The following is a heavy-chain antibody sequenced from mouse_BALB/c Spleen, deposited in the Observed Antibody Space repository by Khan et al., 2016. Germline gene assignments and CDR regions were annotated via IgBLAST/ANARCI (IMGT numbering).Heavy chain of an antibody. J-gene: IGHJ2*01. D-gene: IGHD2-1*01. Sequence: QMQLVQSGPELKKPGESVKISCKTSGYTFTNYGMNWVKQAPGKGLKWMGWINTNTGEPTYDEEFKGRFAFSLEASASTAYLQINNLKIEDAATYFCARGSYFGYCDYWGQGTTLTVSS. CDR1: GYTFTNYG. CDR2: INTNTGEP. V-gene: IGHV9-3*02. CDR3: ARGSYFGYCDY.